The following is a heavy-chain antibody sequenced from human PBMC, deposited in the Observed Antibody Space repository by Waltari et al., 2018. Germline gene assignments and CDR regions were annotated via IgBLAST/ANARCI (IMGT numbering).Heavy chain of an antibody. V-gene: IGHV4-39*07. Sequence: QLQLQESGPGLVKPSETLSLTCTVSGGSISSSSSYWGWIRQPPGKGLEWIGSIYYSGSTYYNPSLKSRVTISVDTSKNQFSLKLSSVTAADTAVYYCARAEGIAALNWFDPWGQGTLVTVSS. CDR3: ARAEGIAALNWFDP. D-gene: IGHD6-13*01. CDR1: GGSISSSSSY. J-gene: IGHJ5*02. CDR2: IYYSGST.